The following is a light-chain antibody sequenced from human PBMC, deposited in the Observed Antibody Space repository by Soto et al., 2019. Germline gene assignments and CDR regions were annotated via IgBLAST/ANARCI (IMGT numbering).Light chain of an antibody. V-gene: IGLV1-47*01. CDR3: AAWDDSLSGVV. J-gene: IGLJ2*01. CDR1: SSNIGTNY. Sequence: QSVLTQPPSASATPGQRVTISCSGSSSNIGTNYVYWYQHLPGTAPKLLIYRNDQRPSGVPDRFSGSMSGTAASLAIGGLRSEDEDDYYCAAWDDSLSGVVFGGGTQLTVL. CDR2: RND.